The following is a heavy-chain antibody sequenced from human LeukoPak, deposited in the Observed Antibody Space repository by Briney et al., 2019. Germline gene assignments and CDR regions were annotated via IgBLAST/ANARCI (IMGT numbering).Heavy chain of an antibody. Sequence: GGSLRLSCAASGFTFSSYSMNWVRQAPGKGLEWVSYISSSSSTIYYADSVKGRFTISRDNAKNSLYLQMNSLRAEDTAVYYCAGGGTVRGVAPNNWFDPWGQGTLVTVSS. CDR2: ISSSSSTI. V-gene: IGHV3-48*01. D-gene: IGHD3-10*01. CDR1: GFTFSSYS. J-gene: IGHJ5*02. CDR3: AGGGTVRGVAPNNWFDP.